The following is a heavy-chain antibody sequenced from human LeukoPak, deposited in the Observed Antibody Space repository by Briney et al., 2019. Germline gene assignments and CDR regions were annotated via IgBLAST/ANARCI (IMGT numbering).Heavy chain of an antibody. D-gene: IGHD2-2*01. Sequence: PGGSLRLSCAASGFTFSSYAMNWVRQAPGKGLEWVSSISSSSSYIYYADSVKGRFTISRDNAKNSLYLQMNSLSAADTAVYYCARGRGYCTGTSCLNALDIWGQGTMVTVSS. CDR3: ARGRGYCTGTSCLNALDI. V-gene: IGHV3-21*01. J-gene: IGHJ3*02. CDR2: ISSSSSYI. CDR1: GFTFSSYA.